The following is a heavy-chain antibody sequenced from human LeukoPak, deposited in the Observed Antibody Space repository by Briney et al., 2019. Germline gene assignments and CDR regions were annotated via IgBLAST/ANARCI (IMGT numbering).Heavy chain of an antibody. V-gene: IGHV3-53*01. J-gene: IGHJ3*02. CDR3: AREPRHVGSGYLDAFDI. D-gene: IGHD3-22*01. CDR2: IYSGGST. CDR1: GFTFSGYA. Sequence: GGSLRLSCAASGFTFSGYAMSWVRQAPGKGLEWVSVIYSGGSTYYADSVKGRFTISRDNSKNTLYLQMNSLRAEDTAVYYCAREPRHVGSGYLDAFDIWGQGTMVTVSS.